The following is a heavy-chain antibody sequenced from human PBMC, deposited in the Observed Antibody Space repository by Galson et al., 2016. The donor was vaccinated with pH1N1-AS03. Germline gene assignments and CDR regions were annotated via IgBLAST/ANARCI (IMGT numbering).Heavy chain of an antibody. D-gene: IGHD1-26*01. Sequence: SLRLSCAASDVSLRAYWMSWVRQSPGKGLEWVASINPDGSQKDYLDSVKGRSTISKDNAKNSLALQMSSLRVEDTAFYYCGGHDGGINDYWGQGTLVTVSS. CDR2: INPDGSQK. CDR3: GGHDGGINDY. CDR1: DVSLRAYW. V-gene: IGHV3-7*01. J-gene: IGHJ4*02.